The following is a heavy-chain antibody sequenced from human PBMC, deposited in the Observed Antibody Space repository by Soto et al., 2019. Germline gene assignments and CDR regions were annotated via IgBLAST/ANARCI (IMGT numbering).Heavy chain of an antibody. D-gene: IGHD6-19*01. J-gene: IGHJ4*02. V-gene: IGHV1-69*01. CDR3: AREPPPGIAVAGTSDY. CDR2: IIPIFGTA. CDR1: GGTFSSYA. Sequence: QVQLVQSGAEVKKPGSSVKVSCKASGGTFSSYAISWVRQAPGQGLEWMGGIIPIFGTANYEQRFQGRVTITADESTSIAYMELSSLRSEDTAVYYCAREPPPGIAVAGTSDYWGQGTLVTVSS.